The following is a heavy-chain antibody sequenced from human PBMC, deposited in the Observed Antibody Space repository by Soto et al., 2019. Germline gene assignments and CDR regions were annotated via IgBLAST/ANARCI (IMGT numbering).Heavy chain of an antibody. CDR2: INHSGST. Sequence: QVQLQQWGAGLLKPSETLSLTCAVYGGSFSGYYWSWIRQPPGKGLEWIGEINHSGSTNSNPSLKTRVTTSVATSKNQFSLKLSSVTAADTAVYYCARAARYCSSTSCYGDYYYCYMDVWGKGTTVTVSS. D-gene: IGHD2-2*01. V-gene: IGHV4-34*01. CDR3: ARAARYCSSTSCYGDYYYCYMDV. CDR1: GGSFSGYY. J-gene: IGHJ6*03.